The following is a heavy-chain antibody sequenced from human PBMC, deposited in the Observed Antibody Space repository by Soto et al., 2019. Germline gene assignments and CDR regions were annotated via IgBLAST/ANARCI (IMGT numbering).Heavy chain of an antibody. J-gene: IGHJ6*02. CDR1: GGSISSGDYY. CDR3: ARASPLKWLRTSDV. Sequence: QVQLQESGPGLVKPSQTLSLTCTVSGGSISSGDYYWSWIRQPPGKGLEWIGYIYYSGRTYYNPLRKSRVTMSVDASKNQFSLKLSSVTAADTAVYYCARASPLKWLRTSDVWGQGTTVTVSS. V-gene: IGHV4-30-4*01. D-gene: IGHD5-12*01. CDR2: IYYSGRT.